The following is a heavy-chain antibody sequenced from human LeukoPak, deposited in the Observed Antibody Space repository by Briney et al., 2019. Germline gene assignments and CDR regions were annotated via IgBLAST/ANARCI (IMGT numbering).Heavy chain of an antibody. CDR2: ISYDGSSK. J-gene: IGHJ6*02. Sequence: GGSLRLSCAASGFTFSGYTMHWVRQAPGKGLEWVAVISYDGSSKYYADSVKGRFTISRDNSKNTLSLQMNSLRPEDTAVYYCARGSYGTGSYYLYYYGMDVWGQGTTVNVSS. CDR3: ARGSYGTGSYYLYYYGMDV. V-gene: IGHV3-30*04. CDR1: GFTFSGYT. D-gene: IGHD3-10*01.